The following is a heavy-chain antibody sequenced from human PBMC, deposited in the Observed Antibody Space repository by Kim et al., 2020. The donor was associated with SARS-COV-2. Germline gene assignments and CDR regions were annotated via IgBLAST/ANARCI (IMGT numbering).Heavy chain of an antibody. CDR2: ISGSGGST. J-gene: IGHJ4*02. D-gene: IGHD3-22*01. Sequence: GGSLRLSCAASGFTFSSYAMSWVRQAPGKGLEWVSAISGSGGSTYYADSVKGRFTISRDNSKNTLYLQMNSLRAEDTAVYYCAKEMYYYDSSGYYRGPFDYWGQGTLVTVSS. CDR1: GFTFSSYA. CDR3: AKEMYYYDSSGYYRGPFDY. V-gene: IGHV3-23*01.